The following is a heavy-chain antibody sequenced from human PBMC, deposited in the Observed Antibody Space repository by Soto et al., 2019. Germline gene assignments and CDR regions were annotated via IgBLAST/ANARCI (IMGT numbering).Heavy chain of an antibody. V-gene: IGHV3-74*01. CDR1: GFTVSAYW. Sequence: GGSLRLSCAASGFTVSAYWMHWVRQAPGKGLVWVSRISGGDNTTAYADSVKGRFTISRDSAKNTVYLQMNSLRAEDMALYYCTREIAGRMDVWGQGTTVTVSS. CDR2: ISGGDNTT. J-gene: IGHJ6*02. CDR3: TREIAGRMDV.